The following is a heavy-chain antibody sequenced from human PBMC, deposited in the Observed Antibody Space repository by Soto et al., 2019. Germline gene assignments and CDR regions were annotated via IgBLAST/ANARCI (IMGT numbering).Heavy chain of an antibody. V-gene: IGHV1-18*01. J-gene: IGHJ6*02. Sequence: ASVKVSCKASGYTFTSYGISWVRQAPGQGLEWMGWISAYNGNTNYAQKLQGRVTMTTDTSTSTAYMELRSLRSDDTAVYYCARDRSWKSYYYDSSVPYFYGMDVWGQGTTVTVSS. D-gene: IGHD3-22*01. CDR1: GYTFTSYG. CDR3: ARDRSWKSYYYDSSVPYFYGMDV. CDR2: ISAYNGNT.